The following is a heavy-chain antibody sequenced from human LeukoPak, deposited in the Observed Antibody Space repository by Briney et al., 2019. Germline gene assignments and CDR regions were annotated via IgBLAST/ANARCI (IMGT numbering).Heavy chain of an antibody. V-gene: IGHV3-23*01. J-gene: IGHJ6*03. CDR3: ATRGLYYTYYVDV. CDR2: ISGSGDST. Sequence: GGSLRLSCAASGLTFSNCAMSWVRQAPGKGLEWVSTISGSGDSTYYADSVKGRVTISRDNFKNTLNLQMDSLRADDTAVYYCATRGLYYTYYVDVWGKGTTVTVSS. D-gene: IGHD3-10*01. CDR1: GLTFSNCA.